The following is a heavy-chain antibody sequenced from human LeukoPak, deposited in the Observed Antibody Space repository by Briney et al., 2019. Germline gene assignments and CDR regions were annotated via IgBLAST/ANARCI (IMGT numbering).Heavy chain of an antibody. V-gene: IGHV3-30*02. J-gene: IGHJ4*02. CDR2: IKNDGKNK. Sequence: SLRLSCAASGFTFSTNAMHWVRQAPGKGLEWVAHIKNDGKNKWYADSVRGRLTISRDTSKNTLYLQMNSLRVDDTAVYYCVKDANWACDYWGQGTLVTVS. D-gene: IGHD7-27*01. CDR1: GFTFSTNA. CDR3: VKDANWACDY.